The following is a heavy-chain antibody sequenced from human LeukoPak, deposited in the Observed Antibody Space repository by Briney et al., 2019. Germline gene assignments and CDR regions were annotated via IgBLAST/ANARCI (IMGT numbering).Heavy chain of an antibody. CDR3: ARLLRWSEDGFDV. CDR2: IHASGRT. Sequence: PSETLSLTCTVSGGSVSPYFWSWIRQSPGKGLECIGYIHASGRTKYNPSLESRVSISIDTSKNHFSLTLRSVTAADTAVYYCARLLRWSEDGFDVWGQGTVVATSS. CDR1: GGSVSPYF. D-gene: IGHD2-15*01. V-gene: IGHV4-4*09. J-gene: IGHJ3*01.